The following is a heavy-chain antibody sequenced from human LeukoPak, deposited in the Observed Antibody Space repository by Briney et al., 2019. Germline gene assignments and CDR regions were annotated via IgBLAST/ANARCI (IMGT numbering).Heavy chain of an antibody. V-gene: IGHV1-2*02. CDR3: ARARGRAARPLDY. CDR1: GYTFTGYY. Sequence: ASVKVSCKASGYTFTGYYMHWVRQAPGQGLEWMGWINPNSGGTNYAQKFQGRVTMTRDTSISTAYMELSRLRSDDTAVYYCARARGRAARPLDYWGQGTLVIVSS. J-gene: IGHJ4*02. D-gene: IGHD6-6*01. CDR2: INPNSGGT.